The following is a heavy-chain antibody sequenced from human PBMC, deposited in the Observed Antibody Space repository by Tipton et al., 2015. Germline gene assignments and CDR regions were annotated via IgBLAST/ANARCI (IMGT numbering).Heavy chain of an antibody. V-gene: IGHV4-61*01. CDR1: GGSVSSGSYY. CDR2: IYYSGST. J-gene: IGHJ4*02. Sequence: TLSLTCTVSGGSVSSGSYYWSWIRQPPGKGLEWIGYIYYSGSTNYNPSLKSRFTISVDTSKNQFSLRLTSVTAADTAMYYCARDPGVGSGWSQQGDFWGRGTLVTVSS. D-gene: IGHD6-19*01. CDR3: ARDPGVGSGWSQQGDF.